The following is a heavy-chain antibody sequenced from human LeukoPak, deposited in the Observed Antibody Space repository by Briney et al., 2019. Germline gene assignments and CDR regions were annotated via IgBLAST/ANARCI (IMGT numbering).Heavy chain of an antibody. CDR2: INPNSGGT. CDR3: ARDLSIAAPGTDFDY. D-gene: IGHD6-13*01. J-gene: IGHJ4*02. Sequence: ASVKVSCKASGYTFTGYSVHWVRQAPGQGLEWMGWINPNSGGTKYALKFQGRVTMTRDTSISTAYMELSRLTSDDTAVYYCARDLSIAAPGTDFDYWGQGTLVTVSS. CDR1: GYTFTGYS. V-gene: IGHV1-2*02.